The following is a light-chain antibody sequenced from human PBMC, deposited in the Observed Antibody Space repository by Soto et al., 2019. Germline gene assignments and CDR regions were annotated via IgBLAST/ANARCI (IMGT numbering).Light chain of an antibody. CDR3: QQSYSTPPFT. CDR2: AAS. J-gene: IGKJ3*01. Sequence: DIQMTQSPSSLSASVGDRVTITCRASQSISSYLNWYQQKPGKAPKLLIYAASSLQSGVPSRFSGSGSGTDFTLTISSLQPEYFATYYCQQSYSTPPFTFAPATKVDIK. CDR1: QSISSY. V-gene: IGKV1-39*01.